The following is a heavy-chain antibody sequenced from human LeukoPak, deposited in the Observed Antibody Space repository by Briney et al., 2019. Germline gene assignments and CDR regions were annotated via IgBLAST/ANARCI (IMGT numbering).Heavy chain of an antibody. CDR3: ARGWDSSDVAQDNWFDP. D-gene: IGHD6-25*01. CDR1: GGTFSSYA. Sequence: RASVKVSCKASGGTFSSYAISWVRQAPGQGLEWMGGIIPIFGTANYAQKFQGRVTITADKSTSTAYMELSSLRSEDTAVYYCARGWDSSDVAQDNWFDPWGQGTLVTVSS. CDR2: IIPIFGTA. V-gene: IGHV1-69*06. J-gene: IGHJ5*02.